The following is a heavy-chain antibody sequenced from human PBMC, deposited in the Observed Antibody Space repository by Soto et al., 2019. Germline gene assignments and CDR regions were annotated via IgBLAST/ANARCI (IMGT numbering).Heavy chain of an antibody. V-gene: IGHV3-7*01. D-gene: IGHD3-22*01. CDR1: GFTFSSYW. Sequence: XGSLRLSCSASGFTFSSYWMSWVRQAPGKGLEWVANIKEDGSEKYYVDSVKGRFTISRDNAKNSLYLQMNSLRAEDTAVYYCARDSVRGYYDSSGYFTALDSWGQGNLVTVSS. CDR3: ARDSVRGYYDSSGYFTALDS. CDR2: IKEDGSEK. J-gene: IGHJ4*02.